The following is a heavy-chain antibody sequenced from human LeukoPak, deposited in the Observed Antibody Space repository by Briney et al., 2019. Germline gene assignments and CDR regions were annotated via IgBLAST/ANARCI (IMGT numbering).Heavy chain of an antibody. CDR2: INHSGST. CDR1: GGSFSGYY. J-gene: IGHJ4*02. V-gene: IGHV4-34*01. CDR3: ARVYYDILTGYYPFDY. D-gene: IGHD3-9*01. Sequence: SGTLSLTCAVYGGSFSGYYWSWIRQPPGKGLEWIGEINHSGSTNYNPSLKSRVTISVDTSKNQFSLKLSSVTAADTAVYYCARVYYDILTGYYPFDYWGQGTLVTVSS.